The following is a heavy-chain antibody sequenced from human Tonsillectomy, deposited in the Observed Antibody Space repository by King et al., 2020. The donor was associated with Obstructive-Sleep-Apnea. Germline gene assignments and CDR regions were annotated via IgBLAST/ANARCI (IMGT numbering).Heavy chain of an antibody. Sequence: QLQESGPGLVKPSETLSLTCTVSGGSISSSSYYWGWIRQPPGKGLEWIGSIYYSGSTYYNPSLKSRVTISVDTSKNQFSLKLSSVTAADTAAYYCASGDYDILTGSLYYYGMDVWGQGTTVTVSS. CDR2: IYYSGST. J-gene: IGHJ6*02. V-gene: IGHV4-39*07. D-gene: IGHD3-9*01. CDR1: GGSISSSSYY. CDR3: ASGDYDILTGSLYYYGMDV.